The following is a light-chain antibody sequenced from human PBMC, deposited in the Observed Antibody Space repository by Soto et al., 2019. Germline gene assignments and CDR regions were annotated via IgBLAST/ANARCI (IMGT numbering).Light chain of an antibody. J-gene: IGKJ5*01. V-gene: IGKV3-20*01. CDR1: QSVSNNY. CDR2: GAS. CDR3: QQYGSSPFIT. Sequence: EIVLTQSPGTLSLSPGERATLYCRASQSVSNNYLAWYQQKPGQAPRLLIYGASNRATGIPDRFSGSGSGTDFTLTISKLEPEDFVVYYCQQYGSSPFITFGQGTRLEIK.